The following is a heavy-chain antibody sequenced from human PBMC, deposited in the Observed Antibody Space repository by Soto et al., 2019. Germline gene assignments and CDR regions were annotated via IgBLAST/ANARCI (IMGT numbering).Heavy chain of an antibody. Sequence: EVHLLESGGGLVQPGGSPRLSCAASGYSFSSYSMSWVRQAPGMGLEWVSAISVSGGSTYYADSVRGRFTISRDNCKNTLSLQMTSLRAEDTAVYYCAKASSSNVYNFDSWGQGTLVTVSS. D-gene: IGHD1-1*01. CDR2: ISVSGGST. CDR1: GYSFSSYS. CDR3: AKASSSNVYNFDS. V-gene: IGHV3-23*01. J-gene: IGHJ4*02.